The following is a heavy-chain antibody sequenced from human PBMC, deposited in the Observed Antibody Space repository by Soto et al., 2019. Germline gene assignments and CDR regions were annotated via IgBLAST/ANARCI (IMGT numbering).Heavy chain of an antibody. D-gene: IGHD5-12*01. V-gene: IGHV3-23*01. J-gene: IGHJ6*03. CDR2: ISGSGGST. Sequence: GGSLRLSCAASGFTFSSYAMSWVRQAPGKGLEWVSAISGSGGSTYYADSVKGRFTISRDNSKNTLYLQMNSLRAEDTAVYYCAKVSGDIVATIRSYYYYMDVWGKGTTVTVSS. CDR3: AKVSGDIVATIRSYYYYMDV. CDR1: GFTFSSYA.